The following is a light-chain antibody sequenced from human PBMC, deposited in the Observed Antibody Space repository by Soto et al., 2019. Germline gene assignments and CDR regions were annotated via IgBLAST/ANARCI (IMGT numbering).Light chain of an antibody. Sequence: DIQMTQSPSTLSASVGDRVTITCRASQSISSWLAWYQQKPGKAPKLLIYKASSLESGVSSRCSGSGSGTDFTLTISSLPPDDFATYYYQQDNSFPWTFGQGTKVEIK. CDR2: KAS. CDR1: QSISSW. V-gene: IGKV1-5*03. J-gene: IGKJ1*01. CDR3: QQDNSFPWT.